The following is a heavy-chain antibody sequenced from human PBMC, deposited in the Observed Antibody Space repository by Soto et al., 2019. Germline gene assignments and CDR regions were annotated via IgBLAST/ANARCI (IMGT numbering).Heavy chain of an antibody. V-gene: IGHV4-39*01. CDR1: GDSIRTSSYY. CDR2: VYFSGTT. D-gene: IGHD3-10*01. Sequence: SETLSLTCTVSGDSIRTSSYYWGWIRQPPGKGLEWIGTVYFSGTTYYNPSLKSRLTISVATSKNQFSLKLTSVTAADTAVYFCARGDFASGSYYNPTPTWFDPWGQGTLVTVSS. J-gene: IGHJ5*02. CDR3: ARGDFASGSYYNPTPTWFDP.